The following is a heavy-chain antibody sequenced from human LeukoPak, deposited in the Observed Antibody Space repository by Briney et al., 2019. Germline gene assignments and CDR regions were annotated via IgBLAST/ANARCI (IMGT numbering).Heavy chain of an antibody. CDR2: INAGNGNT. J-gene: IGHJ5*02. V-gene: IGHV1-3*01. CDR3: ARAPRDRKENWFDP. CDR1: GYTFTSYA. Sequence: GASVNVSCTASGYTFTSYAMHWVRQAPGQRLEWMGWINAGNGNTKYSQKFQGRVTITRDTSASTAYMELSSLRSEDTAVYYCARAPRDRKENWFDPWGQGTLVTVSS.